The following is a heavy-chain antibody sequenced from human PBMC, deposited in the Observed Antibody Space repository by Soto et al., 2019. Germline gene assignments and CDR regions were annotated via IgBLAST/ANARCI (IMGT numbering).Heavy chain of an antibody. CDR3: ARGHTYTIFRGPNWFDP. CDR1: GGSISSYY. V-gene: IGHV4-59*01. CDR2: IYYSGST. D-gene: IGHD3-3*01. Sequence: PSETLSLTCTVSGGSISSYYWSWIRQPPGKGLEWIGYIYYSGSTNYNPSLKSRVTISVDTSKNQFSLKLSSVTAADTAVYYCARGHTYTIFRGPNWFDPWGQGTLVTVSS. J-gene: IGHJ5*02.